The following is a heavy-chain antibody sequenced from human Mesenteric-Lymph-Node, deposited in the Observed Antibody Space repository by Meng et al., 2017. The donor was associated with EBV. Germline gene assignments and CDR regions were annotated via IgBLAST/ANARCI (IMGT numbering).Heavy chain of an antibody. V-gene: IGHV3-23*01. CDR2: ITISGDIT. CDR3: AKDYYDSSGLFDY. D-gene: IGHD3-22*01. J-gene: IGHJ4*02. Sequence: EVQLLESGGGLVRPGGALRLSCAASGVTFSTCSMSWFRQEAGKGLEWVSAITISGDITYYADSVKGRFTISRDNSKNTLYLQMNSLRAEDTAVYYCAKDYYDSSGLFDYWGQGTLVTVSS. CDR1: GVTFSTCS.